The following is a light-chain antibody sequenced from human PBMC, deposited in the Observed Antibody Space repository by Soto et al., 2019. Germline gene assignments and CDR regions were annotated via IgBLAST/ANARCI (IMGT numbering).Light chain of an antibody. J-gene: IGKJ4*01. CDR2: DAS. Sequence: DIQMTQSPSTLSASVGDRVTITCRASQTISNWLAWYQQKPGKAPKVLIFDASTLDGGVPSRFSGRRSGTDFTLTISSLQPRDFATYYCQQYNTYPLTFGGGTKVEI. CDR3: QQYNTYPLT. V-gene: IGKV1-5*01. CDR1: QTISNW.